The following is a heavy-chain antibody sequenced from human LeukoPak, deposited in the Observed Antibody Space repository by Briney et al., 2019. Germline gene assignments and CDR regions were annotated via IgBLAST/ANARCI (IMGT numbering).Heavy chain of an antibody. D-gene: IGHD3-3*01. Sequence: ASVKVSCKASGYNFIGYGISWVRQAPGQGLEWMGWISGHNGDTDYAQNFQHRVTMTTDTSTSTASMELRSLTSDDTAVYYCARDGDPLESLYYYGMDVWGQGTTVIVSS. J-gene: IGHJ6*02. CDR2: ISGHNGDT. CDR3: ARDGDPLESLYYYGMDV. CDR1: GYNFIGYG. V-gene: IGHV1-18*01.